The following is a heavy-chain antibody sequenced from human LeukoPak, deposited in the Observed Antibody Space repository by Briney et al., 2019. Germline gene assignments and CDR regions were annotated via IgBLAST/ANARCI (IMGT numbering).Heavy chain of an antibody. V-gene: IGHV3-30*02. J-gene: IGHJ4*02. D-gene: IGHD4-17*01. CDR3: ETPDYGACGF. CDR1: GFTFSSYG. CDR2: IRYDGSNK. Sequence: PGGSLRLSCAASGFTFSSYGMHWVRQAPGKGLEWVAFIRYDGSNKYYADSVKGRFTISRDNSKNTLYLQMNSLRAEVTAVYYCETPDYGACGFWGQGTLVTVSS.